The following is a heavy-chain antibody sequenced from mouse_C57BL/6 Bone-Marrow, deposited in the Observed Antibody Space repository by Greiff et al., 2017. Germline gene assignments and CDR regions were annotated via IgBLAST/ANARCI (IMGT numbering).Heavy chain of an antibody. Sequence: VQLQESGPGLVKPSQSLSLTCSVTGYSITSGYYWNWIRQFPGNKLEWMGYISYDGSNNYNPSLKNRISITRDTSKNQFFLKLNSVTTEDTATYYCARGGYGSSLWYFDVWGTGTTVTVSS. V-gene: IGHV3-6*01. J-gene: IGHJ1*03. CDR2: ISYDGSN. D-gene: IGHD1-1*01. CDR1: GYSITSGYY. CDR3: ARGGYGSSLWYFDV.